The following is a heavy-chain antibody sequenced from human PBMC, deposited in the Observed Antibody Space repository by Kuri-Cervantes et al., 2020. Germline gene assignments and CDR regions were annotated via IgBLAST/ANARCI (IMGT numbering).Heavy chain of an antibody. CDR3: ARVGGDYDILTGYFSYYYYYMDV. D-gene: IGHD3-9*01. Sequence: SQTLSLTCAVYGGSFSGHYWTWIRQPPGKGLEWIGEINHSGSTNYNPSLKSRVTISVDTSKNQFSLKVNSVTAADTAVYYCARVGGDYDILTGYFSYYYYYMDVWGKGTTVTVSS. CDR2: INHSGST. J-gene: IGHJ6*03. V-gene: IGHV4-34*01. CDR1: GGSFSGHY.